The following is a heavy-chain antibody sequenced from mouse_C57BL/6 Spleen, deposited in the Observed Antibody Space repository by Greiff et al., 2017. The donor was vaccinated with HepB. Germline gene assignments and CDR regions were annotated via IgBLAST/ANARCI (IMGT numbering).Heavy chain of an antibody. CDR1: GFTFSDYY. J-gene: IGHJ1*03. CDR3: ARQDFDV. Sequence: DVHLVESGGGLVQPGGSLKLSCAASGFTFSDYYMYWVRQTPEKRLEWVAYISNGGGSTYYPDTVKGRFTISRDNAKNTLYLQMSRLKSEDTAMYYCARQDFDVWGTGTTVTVSS. V-gene: IGHV5-12*01. CDR2: ISNGGGST.